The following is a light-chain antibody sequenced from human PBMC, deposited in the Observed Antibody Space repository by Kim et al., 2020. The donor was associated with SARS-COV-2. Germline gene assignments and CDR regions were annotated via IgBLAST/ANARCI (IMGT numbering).Light chain of an antibody. V-gene: IGKV3-20*01. J-gene: IGKJ2*01. Sequence: EIVLTQSPGTLSLSPGERATLSCRASQSVSSSYLAWYQHKPGQAPSLLIYGASRRATGIPDRFSGSGSGTDFTLTISRLEPEDFAVYYCQHCGGSAHTFGQGTKLEI. CDR2: GAS. CDR1: QSVSSSY. CDR3: QHCGGSAHT.